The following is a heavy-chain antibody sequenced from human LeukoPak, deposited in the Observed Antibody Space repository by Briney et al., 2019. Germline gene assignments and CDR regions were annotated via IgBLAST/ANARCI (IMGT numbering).Heavy chain of an antibody. Sequence: ASVKVSCKASGYTFTGYYMHWVRQAPGQGLEWMGWINPNSGGTNYAQKFQGWVTMTRDTSISTAYMELSRLRSDDTAVYYCARGVSGSWYQTTYYFDYWGQGTLVTVSS. CDR2: INPNSGGT. D-gene: IGHD6-13*01. J-gene: IGHJ4*02. CDR3: ARGVSGSWYQTTYYFDY. V-gene: IGHV1-2*04. CDR1: GYTFTGYY.